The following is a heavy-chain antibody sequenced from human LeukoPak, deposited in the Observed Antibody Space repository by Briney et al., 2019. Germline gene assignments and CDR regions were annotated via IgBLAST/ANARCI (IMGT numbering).Heavy chain of an antibody. D-gene: IGHD2-21*01. V-gene: IGHV3-15*01. Sequence: GGSLRLSCAASGFTFSNAWMSWVRQAPGKGLEWVGRIKSKTDGGTTDYAAPVKGRFTISRDDPKNTLYLQMNSLRAEDTAVYYCAKMDWGGLVVGEAFDIWGQGTMVTVSS. J-gene: IGHJ3*02. CDR3: AKMDWGGLVVGEAFDI. CDR2: IKSKTDGGTT. CDR1: GFTFSNAW.